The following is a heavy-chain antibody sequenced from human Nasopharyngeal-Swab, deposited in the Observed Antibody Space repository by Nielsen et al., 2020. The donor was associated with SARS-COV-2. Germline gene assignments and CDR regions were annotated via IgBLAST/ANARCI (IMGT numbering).Heavy chain of an antibody. Sequence: WIRQPPGKGLEWVAVISYDGSNKYYADSVKGRFTISRDNSKNTLYLQMNSLRAVDTAVYYCARVYDSSGYYLGGGYYYGMDVWGQGTTVTVSS. D-gene: IGHD3-22*01. J-gene: IGHJ6*02. CDR2: ISYDGSNK. CDR3: ARVYDSSGYYLGGGYYYGMDV. V-gene: IGHV3-30-3*01.